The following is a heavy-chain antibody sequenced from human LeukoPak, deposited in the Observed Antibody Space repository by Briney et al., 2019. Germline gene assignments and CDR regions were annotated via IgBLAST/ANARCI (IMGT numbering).Heavy chain of an antibody. Sequence: GESLKISCKGSGYSFTSYWIGWVRQMPGKGLEWMAIIYPDDSDTKYSPSFQGQVTISADKSISTAYLQWSSLKASDTAMYYCARLSYDFWSGYPLDYWGQGTLVTVSS. V-gene: IGHV5-51*01. CDR2: IYPDDSDT. J-gene: IGHJ4*02. D-gene: IGHD3-3*01. CDR3: ARLSYDFWSGYPLDY. CDR1: GYSFTSYW.